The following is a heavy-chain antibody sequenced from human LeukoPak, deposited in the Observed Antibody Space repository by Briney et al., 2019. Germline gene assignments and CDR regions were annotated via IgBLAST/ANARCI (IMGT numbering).Heavy chain of an antibody. D-gene: IGHD3-16*01. CDR2: IYYSGST. J-gene: IGHJ6*03. CDR1: GGSISSGDYY. V-gene: IGHV4-30-4*08. Sequence: SETLSLTCTVSGGSISSGDYYWSWIRQPPGKGLEWIGYIYYSGSTYYNPSLKSRVTISVDTSKNQFSLKLSSVTAADTAVYYCARGVWEDYYYYMDVWGKGTTVTVSS. CDR3: ARGVWEDYYYYMDV.